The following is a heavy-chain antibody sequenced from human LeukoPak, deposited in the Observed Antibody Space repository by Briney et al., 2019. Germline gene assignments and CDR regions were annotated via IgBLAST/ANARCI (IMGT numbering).Heavy chain of an antibody. CDR1: GYSISSGDY. Sequence: SETLSLTCTVSGYSISSGDYWGWIRQPPGKGLEWIGSIYHSGSTYYNPSLKSRVTISVDTSKNQFSLKLSSVTAADTAVYYCAPTTRARQGANWFDPWGQGTLVTVSS. J-gene: IGHJ5*02. CDR3: APTTRARQGANWFDP. CDR2: IYHSGST. V-gene: IGHV4-38-2*02. D-gene: IGHD1-26*01.